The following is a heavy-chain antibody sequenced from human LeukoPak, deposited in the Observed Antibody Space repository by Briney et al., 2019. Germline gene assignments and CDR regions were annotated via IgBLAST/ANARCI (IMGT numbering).Heavy chain of an antibody. CDR2: ISGSGGNT. CDR3: AKIPLLVRPFDY. J-gene: IGHJ4*02. D-gene: IGHD2-2*01. V-gene: IGHV3-23*01. CDR1: GLTFSTYD. Sequence: GGSLRLSCAASGLTFSTYDMSWVRQAPGKGLEWVSTISGSGGNTFYADSGKGRFTISRDNSKNTLYLQMNSLRAEDTAVYYFAKIPLLVRPFDYWGQGTLVTVSS.